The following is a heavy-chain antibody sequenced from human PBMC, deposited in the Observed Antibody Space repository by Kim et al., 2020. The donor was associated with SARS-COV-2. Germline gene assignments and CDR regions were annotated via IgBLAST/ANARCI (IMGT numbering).Heavy chain of an antibody. CDR3: SRGFHGSVDY. Sequence: GSTNYAQKFQGRVTMTRDTSTSTGYMEVSSLSSEDTAVYYCSRGFHGSVDYWGQGTLVTVSS. D-gene: IGHD3-10*01. J-gene: IGHJ4*02. V-gene: IGHV1-46*03. CDR2: GST.